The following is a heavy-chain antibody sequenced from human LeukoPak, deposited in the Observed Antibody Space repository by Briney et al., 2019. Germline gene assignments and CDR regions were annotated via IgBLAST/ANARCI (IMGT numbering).Heavy chain of an antibody. D-gene: IGHD3-22*01. CDR1: GITLSSYG. CDR2: ISDSGGRT. CDR3: AKRGVVIRVILVGFHKEAYYFDS. J-gene: IGHJ4*02. Sequence: PGGSLRLSCAVSGITLSSYGMSWVRQAPGKGLEWVAGISDSGGRTNYADSVKGRFTISRDNSKNTLYLQMNSLRAEDTAVYFCAKRGVVIRVILVGFHKEAYYFDSWGQGVLVTVSS. V-gene: IGHV3-23*01.